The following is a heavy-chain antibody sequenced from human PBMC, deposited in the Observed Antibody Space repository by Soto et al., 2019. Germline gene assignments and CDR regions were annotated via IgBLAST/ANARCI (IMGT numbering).Heavy chain of an antibody. CDR3: VRDMTGGRGAVGGNVPGDFYAMDV. Sequence: EVQLVESGGGLVQPGRSLRLSCVASGFTFDDHAMHWFRQVPGKGLEWVSCISWNSDGIGYADSVKGRFTISRDNATNSLYLQMTSLRPEDSALYYCVRDMTGGRGAVGGNVPGDFYAMDVWGQGTTVTVSS. V-gene: IGHV3-9*01. CDR1: GFTFDDHA. D-gene: IGHD3-9*01. CDR2: ISWNSDGI. J-gene: IGHJ6*02.